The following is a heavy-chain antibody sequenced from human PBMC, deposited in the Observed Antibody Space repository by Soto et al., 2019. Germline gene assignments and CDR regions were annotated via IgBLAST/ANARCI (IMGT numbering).Heavy chain of an antibody. CDR2: INHSGST. J-gene: IGHJ6*02. CDR1: GGSFSGYY. CDR3: ARGAGTWFGATGVYGMDV. V-gene: IGHV4-34*01. D-gene: IGHD3-10*01. Sequence: SESLSLTCAVYGGSFSGYYWSWIRQPPGKGLEWIGEINHSGSTNYNPSLKSRVTISVDTSKNQFSLKLSSVTAADTAVYYCARGAGTWFGATGVYGMDVWGQGTTVTVSS.